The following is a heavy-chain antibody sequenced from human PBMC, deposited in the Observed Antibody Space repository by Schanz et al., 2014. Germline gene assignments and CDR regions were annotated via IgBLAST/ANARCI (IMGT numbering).Heavy chain of an antibody. D-gene: IGHD3-3*01. CDR2: IYYSGST. J-gene: IGHJ6*02. V-gene: IGHV4-59*01. CDR1: SASIRTYY. CDR3: ARGVGDFWNGYLHSMDV. Sequence: QVQLQESGPGLVKPSETLSLTCTVSSASIRTYYWSWIRQPPGKGLEWIGYIYYSGSTTYNPSLKSRVTISVDTSKKQFSLNLSSVTAADTAVYYCARGVGDFWNGYLHSMDVWGQGTTVTVSS.